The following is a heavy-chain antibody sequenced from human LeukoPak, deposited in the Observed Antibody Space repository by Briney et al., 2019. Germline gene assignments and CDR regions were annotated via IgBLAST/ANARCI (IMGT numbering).Heavy chain of an antibody. V-gene: IGHV3-30*18. CDR1: GFTFSSYG. Sequence: PGRSLRLSCAASGFTFSSYGMHWVRQAPGKGLEWVAVISYDGSNKYYADSVKGRFTISRDNSKNTLYLQMNSLRAEDTAVYYCAKISPSSTMDIVVVPAASYFDYWGQGTLVTVSS. D-gene: IGHD2-2*03. CDR3: AKISPSSTMDIVVVPAASYFDY. J-gene: IGHJ4*02. CDR2: ISYDGSNK.